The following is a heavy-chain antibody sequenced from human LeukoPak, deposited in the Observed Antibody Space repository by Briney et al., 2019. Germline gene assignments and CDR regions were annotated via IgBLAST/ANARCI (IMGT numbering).Heavy chain of an antibody. CDR3: ARGPNYSPYGSAYYYYMDV. V-gene: IGHV1-8*03. J-gene: IGHJ6*03. Sequence: ASVKVSCKASGYTFTNYDINWVRQATGQGLEWMGWMNPLSGNTGYAQKFQGRVAITRDTSITTAYMELSSLRSEDTAVYYCARGPNYSPYGSAYYYYMDVWGKGTTVTVSS. D-gene: IGHD4-11*01. CDR1: GYTFTNYD. CDR2: MNPLSGNT.